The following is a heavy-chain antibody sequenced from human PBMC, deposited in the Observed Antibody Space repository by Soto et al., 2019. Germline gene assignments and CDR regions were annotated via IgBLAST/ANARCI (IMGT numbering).Heavy chain of an antibody. CDR2: INPDGSEK. Sequence: GGSLRLSCAASGFTFSSFWMDWVRQAPGKGLGWVANINPDGSEKHYVDSVKGRFTISRDNAKNSLYLQMSSLTAEDSALYYCSRSLDSWGQGTRVTVSS. CDR1: GFTFSSFW. J-gene: IGHJ4*02. V-gene: IGHV3-7*01. CDR3: SRSLDS.